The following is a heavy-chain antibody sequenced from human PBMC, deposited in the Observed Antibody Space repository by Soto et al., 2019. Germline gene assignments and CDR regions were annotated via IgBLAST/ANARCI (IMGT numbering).Heavy chain of an antibody. D-gene: IGHD3-22*01. V-gene: IGHV3-7*01. CDR3: ARDRGSGFGFS. CDR2: IKDDGRDK. J-gene: IGHJ5*01. CDR1: GFTFRSYW. Sequence: EVQLVESGGALVQPGGSLRLSCAASGFTFRSYWMSWVRQAPGKGLEWVANIKDDGRDKYYVDSVKGRFTISRDNAKNSLYLQMNSLRADDTAVYYCARDRGSGFGFSWGQGTLVTVSS.